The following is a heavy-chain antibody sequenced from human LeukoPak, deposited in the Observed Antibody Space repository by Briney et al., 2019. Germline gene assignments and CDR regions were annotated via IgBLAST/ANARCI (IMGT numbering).Heavy chain of an antibody. D-gene: IGHD1-14*01. Sequence: TTPETLSLTCTVSGGSISSYYWSWIRQPPGKGLEWIGYIYYSGSTNYNPSLKSRVTISVDTSKNQFSLKLSSVTAADTAVYYCARAAVGNLVNWFDPWGQGTLVTVSS. CDR2: IYYSGST. J-gene: IGHJ5*02. CDR3: ARAAVGNLVNWFDP. CDR1: GGSISSYY. V-gene: IGHV4-59*01.